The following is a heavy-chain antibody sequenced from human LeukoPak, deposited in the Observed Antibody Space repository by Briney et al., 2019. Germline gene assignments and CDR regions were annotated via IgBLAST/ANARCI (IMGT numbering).Heavy chain of an antibody. Sequence: GSVKVSCKASGYTFTSYDLNWVRRATGQGLEWMGWMSPASGNTGYAQEFQGRVTMTRDTSVSTAYMEPNSLRSEDTAVYYCAIGPPNWGFDSWGQGTLVTVSS. CDR3: AIGPPNWGFDS. V-gene: IGHV1-8*01. D-gene: IGHD7-27*01. CDR1: GYTFTSYD. CDR2: MSPASGNT. J-gene: IGHJ4*02.